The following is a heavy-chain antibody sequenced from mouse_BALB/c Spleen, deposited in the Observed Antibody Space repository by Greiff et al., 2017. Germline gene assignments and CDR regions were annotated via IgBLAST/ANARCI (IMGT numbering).Heavy chain of an antibody. V-gene: IGHV2-9*02. Sequence: QVQLQQSGPGLVAPSQSLSITCTVSGFSLTSYGVHWVRQPPGKGLEWLGVIWDGGSTNYNSALMSRLSISKDNSKSQVFLKMNSLQTDDTAMYYCARVRVDYYDYDWLMDYWGQGTSVTVSS. CDR1: GFSLTSYG. D-gene: IGHD2-4*01. CDR2: IWDGGST. J-gene: IGHJ4*01. CDR3: ARVRVDYYDYDWLMDY.